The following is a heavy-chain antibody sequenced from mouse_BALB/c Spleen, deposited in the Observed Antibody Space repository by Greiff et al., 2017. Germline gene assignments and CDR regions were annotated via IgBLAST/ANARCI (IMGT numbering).Heavy chain of an antibody. J-gene: IGHJ3*01. CDR2: ISYDGSN. V-gene: IGHV3-6*02. Sequence: EVQLQQSGPGLVKPSQSLSLTCSVTGYSITSGYYWNWIRQFPGNKLEWMGYISYDGSNNYNPSLKNRISITRDTSKNQFFLKLNSVTTEDTATYYCARGAYYDGNYPWFAYWGQGTLVTVSA. CDR3: ARGAYYDGNYPWFAY. CDR1: GYSITSGYY. D-gene: IGHD2-3*01.